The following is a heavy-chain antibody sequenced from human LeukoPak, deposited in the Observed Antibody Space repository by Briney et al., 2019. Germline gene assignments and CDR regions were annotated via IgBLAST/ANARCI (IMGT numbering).Heavy chain of an antibody. D-gene: IGHD2-2*01. CDR1: GGSISSSSYY. CDR2: IYYSGGT. Sequence: SETLSLTCTVSGGSISSSSYYWDWIRQPPGKGLEWIGSIYYSGGTYYNPSLKSRVTISIDTSKNQFSLKLSSVTAADTAVYYCARDGALGYCSSTSCSMGGWFDPWGQGTLVTVSS. J-gene: IGHJ5*02. CDR3: ARDGALGYCSSTSCSMGGWFDP. V-gene: IGHV4-39*07.